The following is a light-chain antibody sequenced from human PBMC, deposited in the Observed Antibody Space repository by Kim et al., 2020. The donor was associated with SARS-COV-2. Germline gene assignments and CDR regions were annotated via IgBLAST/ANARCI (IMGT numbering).Light chain of an antibody. V-gene: IGKV1-5*03. CDR3: QHYSRFPYT. CDR2: LAP. Sequence: SASVGGRVTITCRASENLGTWLAWYQQKPGSAPSLLIYLAPTLESGVPARFSGTGSGTEFSLSNTSLQPDGFATYYCQHYSRFPYTFGQGTKLEI. CDR1: ENLGTW. J-gene: IGKJ2*01.